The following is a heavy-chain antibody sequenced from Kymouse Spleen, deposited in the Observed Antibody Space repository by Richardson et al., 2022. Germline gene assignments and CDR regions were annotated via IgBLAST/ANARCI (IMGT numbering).Heavy chain of an antibody. Sequence: QLQLQESGPGLVKPSETLSLTCTVSGGSISSSSYYWGWIRQPPGKGLEWIGSIYYSGSTYYNPSLKSRVTISVDTSKNQFSLKLSSVTAADTAVYYCARQYSSSPEYFQHWGQGTLVTVSS. D-gene: IGHD6-6*01. J-gene: IGHJ1*01. CDR2: IYYSGST. CDR1: GGSISSSSYY. CDR3: ARQYSSSPEYFQH. V-gene: IGHV4-39*01.